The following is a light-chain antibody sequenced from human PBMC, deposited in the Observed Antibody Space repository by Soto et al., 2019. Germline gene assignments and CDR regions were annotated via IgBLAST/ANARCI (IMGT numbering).Light chain of an antibody. CDR3: LLSYSGARV. V-gene: IGLV7-46*01. Sequence: QAVVTQEPSLTVSPGGTVTLTCGSSTGAVTSGHYPYWFQQKPGQAPKTRIYDTSNKHSWTPARFSGSLLGGKAALTLSGAQPEDEADYYCLLSYSGARVFGGGTKLTVL. CDR2: DTS. J-gene: IGLJ2*01. CDR1: TGAVTSGHY.